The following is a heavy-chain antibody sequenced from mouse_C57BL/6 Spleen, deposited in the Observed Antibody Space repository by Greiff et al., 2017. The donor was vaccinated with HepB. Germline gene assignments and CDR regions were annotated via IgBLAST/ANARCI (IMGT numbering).Heavy chain of an antibody. V-gene: IGHV3-2*02. J-gene: IGHJ2*01. D-gene: IGHD1-2*01. Sequence: DVQLQESGPGLVKPSQSLSLTCTVTGYSITSGYGWNWIRQFPGNKLEWMGYISYSGSTNYTPSLKSRNSITQDTSKNQFLLQLNTMTTEDTAKYYCARTARIKYLGQGTTLTDSS. CDR1: GYSITSGYG. CDR2: ISYSGST. CDR3: ARTARIKY.